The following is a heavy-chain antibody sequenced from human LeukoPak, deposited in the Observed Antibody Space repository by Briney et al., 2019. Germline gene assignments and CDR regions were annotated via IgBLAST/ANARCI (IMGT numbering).Heavy chain of an antibody. CDR1: GGSISSYY. J-gene: IGHJ4*02. CDR3: ARRMAGWFGESFDY. V-gene: IGHV4-59*12. CDR2: IYHSGST. Sequence: SETLSLTCTVSGGSISSYYWSWVRQPPGKGLEWIGEIYHSGSTNYNPSLKSRVTISVDKSKNQFSLKLSSVTAADTAVYYCARRMAGWFGESFDYWGQGTLVTVSS. D-gene: IGHD3-10*01.